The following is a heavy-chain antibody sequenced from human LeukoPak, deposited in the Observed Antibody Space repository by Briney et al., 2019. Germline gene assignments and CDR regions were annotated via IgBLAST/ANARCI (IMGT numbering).Heavy chain of an antibody. J-gene: IGHJ4*02. CDR1: GGSISGGGYY. Sequence: SQTLSLTCTVSGGSISGGGYYWSWIRQHPGKGLEWIGYIYYSGSTYYNPSLMSRVTISVDTSRNQFSLRLSSVTAADTAVYYCARGRWLRYYFDYWGQGTLVTVSS. CDR3: ARGRWLRYYFDY. V-gene: IGHV4-31*03. CDR2: IYYSGST. D-gene: IGHD5-12*01.